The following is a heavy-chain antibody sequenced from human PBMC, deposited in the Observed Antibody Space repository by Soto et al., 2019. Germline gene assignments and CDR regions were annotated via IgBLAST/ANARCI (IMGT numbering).Heavy chain of an antibody. J-gene: IGHJ4*02. V-gene: IGHV3-23*01. CDR2: ISGSGGST. D-gene: IGHD3-22*01. Sequence: EVQLLESGGGLVQPGGSLRLSCAASGFTFSSYAMSWVRQAPGKGLEWVSAISGSGGSTYYADSVTGRFTISRDNSKTTLYLQMNSLRAEDTAVYYCAKDRAGSGYYYFDYWGQGTLVTVSS. CDR3: AKDRAGSGYYYFDY. CDR1: GFTFSSYA.